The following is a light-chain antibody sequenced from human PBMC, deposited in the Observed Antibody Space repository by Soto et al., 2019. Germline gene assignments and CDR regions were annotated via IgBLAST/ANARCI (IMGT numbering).Light chain of an antibody. CDR3: AAWDDSLNGYV. J-gene: IGLJ1*01. CDR1: ISNIGSNT. CDR2: INN. V-gene: IGLV1-44*01. Sequence: QSLLTQPPSPSGTPGQRVTISCSGSISNIGSNTVNWFQHLPVTAPKLLIYINNQRPSGVPDRFSGSKSGTSAYLAISGLQSEDEADYYCAAWDDSLNGYVFGTGTKVNVL.